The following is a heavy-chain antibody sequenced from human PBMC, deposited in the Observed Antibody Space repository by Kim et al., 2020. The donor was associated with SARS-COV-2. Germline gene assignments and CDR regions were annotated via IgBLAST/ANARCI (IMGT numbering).Heavy chain of an antibody. CDR2: IIPILGIA. D-gene: IGHD4-17*01. Sequence: SVKVSCKASGGTFSSYAISWVRQAPGQGLEWMGRIIPILGIANYAQKFQGRVTITADKSTSTAYMELSSLRSEDTAVYYCASGMTTVTQYQVGWYFDLWGRGTLVTVSS. J-gene: IGHJ2*01. CDR3: ASGMTTVTQYQVGWYFDL. CDR1: GGTFSSYA. V-gene: IGHV1-69*04.